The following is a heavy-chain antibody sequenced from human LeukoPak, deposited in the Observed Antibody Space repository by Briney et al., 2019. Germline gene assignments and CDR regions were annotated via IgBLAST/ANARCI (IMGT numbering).Heavy chain of an antibody. V-gene: IGHV4-39*07. D-gene: IGHD3-10*01. CDR2: IYYSGNT. CDR3: ASRHSGSYYKIGDNWFDP. Sequence: SETLSLTCSVSGGSIRSTTYYWGWIRQPPGKGLEWIGSIYYSGNTYYSPSLKSRVTISVDTSKNQFSLKLSSVTAADTAVYYCASRHSGSYYKIGDNWFDPWGQGTLVTVSS. CDR1: GGSIRSTTYY. J-gene: IGHJ5*02.